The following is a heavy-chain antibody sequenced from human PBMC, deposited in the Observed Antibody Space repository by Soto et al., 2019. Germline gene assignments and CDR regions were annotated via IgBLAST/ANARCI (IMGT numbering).Heavy chain of an antibody. CDR1: GGSISSSSYY. D-gene: IGHD1-26*01. CDR3: AGGSGSYYYYYGMDV. Sequence: SETLSLTCTVSGGSISSSSYYWGWIRQPPGKGLEWIGSIYYSGSTYYNPSLKSRVTISVDTSKNQFPLKLSSVTAADTAVYYCAGGSGSYYYYYGMDVWGQGTTVTVSS. CDR2: IYYSGST. J-gene: IGHJ6*02. V-gene: IGHV4-39*01.